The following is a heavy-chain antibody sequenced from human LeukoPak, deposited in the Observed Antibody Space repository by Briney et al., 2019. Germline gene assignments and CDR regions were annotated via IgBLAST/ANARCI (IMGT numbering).Heavy chain of an antibody. Sequence: PGGSLRLSCAASGFIFSSYWMHWVRQAPGKGLEWVGRIKSKTDGGTTDYAAPVKGRFTISRDDSKNTLYLQMNSLTTDDTGVYYCTSTTPLDSWGQGTLVTVSS. V-gene: IGHV3-15*01. D-gene: IGHD1-1*01. J-gene: IGHJ4*02. CDR1: GFIFSSYW. CDR3: TSTTPLDS. CDR2: IKSKTDGGTT.